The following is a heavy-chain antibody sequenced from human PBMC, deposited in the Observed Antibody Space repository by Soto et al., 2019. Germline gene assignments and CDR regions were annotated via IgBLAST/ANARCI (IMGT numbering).Heavy chain of an antibody. D-gene: IGHD3-3*01. V-gene: IGHV1-2*02. CDR2: INPNSGGT. Sequence: ASVKVSCKASGYTFTGYYMHWVRQAPGQGLEWMGWINPNSGGTNHAQKFQGRVTLTTDTSTSTAYMELRSLRSDDTAIYYCARGPHEFWTSYWFDPWGQGTPVTVSS. CDR1: GYTFTGYY. CDR3: ARGPHEFWTSYWFDP. J-gene: IGHJ5*02.